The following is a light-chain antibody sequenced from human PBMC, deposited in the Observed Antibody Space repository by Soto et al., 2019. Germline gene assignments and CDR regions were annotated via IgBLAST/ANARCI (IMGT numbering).Light chain of an antibody. CDR2: DAS. CDR1: QSVSSS. CDR3: QQRSNWPPEVT. J-gene: IGKJ3*01. Sequence: EIVLTHSPDTLSLSPGERATLACRASQSVSSSLAWYQQKPGQAPRLLIYDASNSATGIPARFSGSGSGTDFNLSIISLEPEDFAVYYCQQRSNWPPEVTLGPGTKLDIK. V-gene: IGKV3-11*01.